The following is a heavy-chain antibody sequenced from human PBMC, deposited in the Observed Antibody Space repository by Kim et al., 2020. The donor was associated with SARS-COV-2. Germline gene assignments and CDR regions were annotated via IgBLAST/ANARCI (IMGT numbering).Heavy chain of an antibody. J-gene: IGHJ6*02. Sequence: NTGYAQKFQGRVTMTYNTSITTAYMELSSLRSEDTAVYYCARGVTAGVDVWGQGSTVTVSS. V-gene: IGHV1-8*01. D-gene: IGHD2-21*02. CDR3: ARGVTAGVDV. CDR2: NT.